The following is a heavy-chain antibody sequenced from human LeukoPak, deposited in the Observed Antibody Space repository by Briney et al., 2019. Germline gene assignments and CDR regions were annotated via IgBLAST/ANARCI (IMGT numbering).Heavy chain of an antibody. CDR2: IYDSGTS. CDR3: ARRVHSSSWSSYFDY. D-gene: IGHD6-13*01. CDR1: GGSISSSNHY. Sequence: SETLSLTCTVSGGSISSSNHYWGWIRRPPGKGLEWIGNIYDSGTSYYNPSLKSRVTISVDTSKNQFSLKLSSVTAADTAVYYCARRVHSSSWSSYFDYWGQETLVTVSS. V-gene: IGHV4-39*07. J-gene: IGHJ4*02.